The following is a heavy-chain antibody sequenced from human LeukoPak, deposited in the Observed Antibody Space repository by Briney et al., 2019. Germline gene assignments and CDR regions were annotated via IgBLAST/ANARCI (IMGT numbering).Heavy chain of an antibody. CDR3: AAVINNYYYGMDV. CDR2: ISSSGTTI. Sequence: GGSLRLSCAASGFSLSTYEINWVRQAPGKGLEWLSYISSSGTTIYNTDSVKGRFTMSRDNAKSSLYLQMNSLRGEDTAVYYCAAVINNYYYGMDVWGQGTTVTVSS. V-gene: IGHV3-48*03. J-gene: IGHJ6*02. CDR1: GFSLSTYE. D-gene: IGHD6-19*01.